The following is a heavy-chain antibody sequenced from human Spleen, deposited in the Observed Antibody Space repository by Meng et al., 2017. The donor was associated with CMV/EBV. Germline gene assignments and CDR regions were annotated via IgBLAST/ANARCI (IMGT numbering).Heavy chain of an antibody. CDR2: ISSSSSYI. CDR3: ARDGDSSGWYLDYFDS. Sequence: GFTFSSYSMNWGRQAPGKGLEWVSSISSSSSYIYYADSVKGRFTISRDNAKNSLYLQMNSLRAEDTAVYYCARDGDSSGWYLDYFDSWGQGTLVTVSS. CDR1: GFTFSSYS. V-gene: IGHV3-21*01. D-gene: IGHD6-19*01. J-gene: IGHJ4*02.